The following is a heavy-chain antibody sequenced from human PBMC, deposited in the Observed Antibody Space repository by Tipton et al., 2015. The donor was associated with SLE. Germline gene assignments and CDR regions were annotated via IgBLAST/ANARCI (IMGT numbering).Heavy chain of an antibody. Sequence: TLSLTCTVSGGSISSSSYYWGWIRQPPGKGLEWIGSIYYSGSTYYNPSLKSRVTLSVDTSKNQFSLKLSSVTAADTAVYYCARDSSSWYNDYFDYWGQGTLVTVSS. V-gene: IGHV4-39*07. D-gene: IGHD6-13*01. J-gene: IGHJ4*02. CDR1: GGSISSSSYY. CDR2: IYYSGST. CDR3: ARDSSSWYNDYFDY.